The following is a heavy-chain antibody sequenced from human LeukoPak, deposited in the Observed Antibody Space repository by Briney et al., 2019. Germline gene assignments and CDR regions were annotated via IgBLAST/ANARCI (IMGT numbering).Heavy chain of an antibody. CDR3: AKDSAKKYDDY. CDR1: GFTFSNYG. Sequence: GGSLRLSCAASGFTFSNYGMHWVRQAPGKGLEWVAFIRYDGSKKYYADSVKGRFTISRENSKNTLYLQMNSLRAEDTAVYYCAKDSAKKYDDYWGQGTLVTVSS. D-gene: IGHD2/OR15-2a*01. J-gene: IGHJ4*02. CDR2: IRYDGSKK. V-gene: IGHV3-30*02.